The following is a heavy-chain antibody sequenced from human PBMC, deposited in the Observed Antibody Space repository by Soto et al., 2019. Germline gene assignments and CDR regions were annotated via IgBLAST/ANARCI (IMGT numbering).Heavy chain of an antibody. V-gene: IGHV4-59*01. CDR3: ARAGSTWRYFFDY. Sequence: QVQLQESGPGLVKPSETLSLTCTVSGGSISSYYWTWIRQPPGKGLEWVGYVYYSGTTYYNPSLPGRVTISVDTSKNQFSLKVKSVTAADTAIYYCARAGSTWRYFFDYWGQGSLVTVSS. D-gene: IGHD6-13*01. J-gene: IGHJ4*02. CDR2: VYYSGTT. CDR1: GGSISSYY.